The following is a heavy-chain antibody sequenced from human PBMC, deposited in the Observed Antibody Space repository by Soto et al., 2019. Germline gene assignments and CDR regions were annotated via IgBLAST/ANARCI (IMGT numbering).Heavy chain of an antibody. CDR1: GFTFSSYA. V-gene: IGHV3-23*01. Sequence: EVQLLESGGGLVQPGRSLRLSCAASGFTFSSYAMSWVRQAPGKGLEWVSAIIGSGGTTYYGASVKGRFTISRDSSKNTLFLKTNSLRAEDTAVYYCAKFFVETGGSSGWPWTFHYWCQGTLVTVSS. CDR2: IIGSGGTT. CDR3: AKFFVETGGSSGWPWTFHY. D-gene: IGHD6-25*01. J-gene: IGHJ4*02.